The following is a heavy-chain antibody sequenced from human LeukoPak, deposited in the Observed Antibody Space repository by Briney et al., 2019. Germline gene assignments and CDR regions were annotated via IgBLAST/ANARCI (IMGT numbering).Heavy chain of an antibody. J-gene: IGHJ4*02. CDR2: INSDGSST. CDR1: GFTFSSYW. Sequence: GGSLRLSCAASGFTFSSYWMHWVRQAPGKGLVWVSRINSDGSSTSYADSVKGRFTISRDNAKNTLYLRMNSLRAEDTAVYYCARVVGSSGWYLGYWGQGTLVTVSS. D-gene: IGHD6-19*01. V-gene: IGHV3-74*01. CDR3: ARVVGSSGWYLGY.